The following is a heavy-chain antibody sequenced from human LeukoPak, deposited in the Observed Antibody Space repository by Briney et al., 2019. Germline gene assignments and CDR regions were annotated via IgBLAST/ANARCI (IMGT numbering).Heavy chain of an antibody. Sequence: SVKVSCKASGGTFSSYAITWVRQAPGQGLEWMGGIIPIFGTANYAQKFQGRVTITADESTGTAYMELSSLRSEDTAVYYCSTSPYYYDSSGYYPYFDYWGQGTLVTVSS. D-gene: IGHD3-22*01. CDR1: GGTFSSYA. V-gene: IGHV1-69*01. J-gene: IGHJ4*02. CDR2: IIPIFGTA. CDR3: STSPYYYDSSGYYPYFDY.